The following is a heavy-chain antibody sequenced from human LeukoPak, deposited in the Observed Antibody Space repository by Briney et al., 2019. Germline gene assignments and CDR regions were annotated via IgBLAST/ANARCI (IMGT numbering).Heavy chain of an antibody. Sequence: PSETLSLTCTVSGYSLRSGYYWGWIRQPPGKGLEWIGSIYHSGSTYYNPSLKSRVTISVDTSKNQFSLKLSSVTAADTAVYYCAYEYYYDRRDYWGQGTLVTVSS. CDR1: GYSLRSGYY. V-gene: IGHV4-38-2*02. D-gene: IGHD3-22*01. CDR3: AYEYYYDRRDY. CDR2: IYHSGST. J-gene: IGHJ4*02.